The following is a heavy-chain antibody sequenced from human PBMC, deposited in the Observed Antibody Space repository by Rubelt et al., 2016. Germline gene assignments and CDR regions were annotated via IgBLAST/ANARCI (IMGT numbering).Heavy chain of an antibody. J-gene: IGHJ4*02. CDR2: IYHSGST. CDR3: ASLKQLYYFDY. CDR1: GGSISSNNW. D-gene: IGHD5-18*01. V-gene: IGHV4-4*02. Sequence: QVQLQESGPGLVKPSGTLSLTCAVSGGSISSNNWWSWVRQSPRKGLEWIGEIYHSGSTNYNPSLKSRVTISVDKSKTQISLKLSSVTAADTAVYYCASLKQLYYFDYWGQGTLVTVSS.